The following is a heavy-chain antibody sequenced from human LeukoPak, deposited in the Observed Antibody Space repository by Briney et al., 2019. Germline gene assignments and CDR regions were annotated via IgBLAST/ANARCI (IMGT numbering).Heavy chain of an antibody. CDR2: MFISGST. J-gene: IGHJ5*02. Sequence: SETLSLTCTVSGGSISSYYWSWIRQPAGKGLEWIGRMFISGSTNYNPSLKSRVTMSVDTSKNQFSLKVSSVSAADTAVYYCARAYSSSWYWNWFDPWGQGTLVTVSS. CDR3: ARAYSSSWYWNWFDP. D-gene: IGHD6-13*01. V-gene: IGHV4-4*07. CDR1: GGSISSYY.